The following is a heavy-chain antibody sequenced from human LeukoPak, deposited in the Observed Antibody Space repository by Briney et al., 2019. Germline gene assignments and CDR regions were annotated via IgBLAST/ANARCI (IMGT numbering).Heavy chain of an antibody. CDR3: ARDKRWLQSGFDY. D-gene: IGHD5-24*01. CDR1: GFSISSDYY. V-gene: IGHV4-38-2*02. CDR2: VSHSGIT. Sequence: PSETLSLTCTVSGFSISSDYYWGWIRQPPGKGLEWLGSVSHSGITYYNSSLNSRVTISVDTSKNQFSLKLSSVTAADTAVYYCARDKRWLQSGFDYWGQGTLVTVSS. J-gene: IGHJ4*02.